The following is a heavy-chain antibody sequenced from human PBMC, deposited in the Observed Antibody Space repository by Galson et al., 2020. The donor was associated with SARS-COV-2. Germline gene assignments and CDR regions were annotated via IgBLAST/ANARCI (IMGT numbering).Heavy chain of an antibody. CDR2: IYPGDSDT. J-gene: IGHJ4*02. V-gene: IGHV5-51*01. Sequence: KIGESLKISCKGSGYSFTTYWIDWVRQMPGKGLEWMGIIYPGDSDTRYSPSFQGQVTISADKSISTAYLQWSSLKASDTAMYYCARGPIAAAGLFDYWGQGTLVTVSS. CDR1: GYSFTTYW. D-gene: IGHD6-13*01. CDR3: ARGPIAAAGLFDY.